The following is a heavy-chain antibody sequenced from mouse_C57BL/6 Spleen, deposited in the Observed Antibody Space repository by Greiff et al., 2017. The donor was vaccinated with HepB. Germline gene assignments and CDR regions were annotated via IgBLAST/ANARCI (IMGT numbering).Heavy chain of an antibody. D-gene: IGHD1-1*01. CDR1: GYTFTSYW. CDR2: INPSNGGT. V-gene: IGHV1-53*01. Sequence: QVQLQQPGTELVKPGASVKLSCKASGYTFTSYWMHWVKQRPGQGLEWIGNINPSNGGTNYNEKFKSKATLTVDKSSSTAYMQLSSLTSEDSAVYYCTTVYYYGSSSWGNFDYWGQGTTLAVSS. J-gene: IGHJ2*01. CDR3: TTVYYYGSSSWGNFDY.